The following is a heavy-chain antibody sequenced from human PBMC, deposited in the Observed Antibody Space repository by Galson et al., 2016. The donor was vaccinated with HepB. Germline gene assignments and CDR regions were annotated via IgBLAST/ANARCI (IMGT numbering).Heavy chain of an antibody. J-gene: IGHJ6*03. CDR2: IYSDSST. CDR1: GFAVSTNY. Sequence: SLRLSCAASGFAVSTNYLSWVRQAPGKGLEWVSVIYSDSSTYYADSVKGRFTISRDNSKNTVFLQMNNLRAEDTAVYYCARHNYQYYMDVWGKGTTVTVSS. V-gene: IGHV3-53*01. CDR3: ARHNYQYYMDV.